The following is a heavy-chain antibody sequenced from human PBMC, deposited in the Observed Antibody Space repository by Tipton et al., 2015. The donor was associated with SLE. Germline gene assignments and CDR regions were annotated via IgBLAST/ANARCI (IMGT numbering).Heavy chain of an antibody. Sequence: GSLRLSCAASGFTVSSNYMSWVRQAPGKGLEWVSVIYSGGSTYYADSVKGRFTISRDNSKNQFSLKLSSVTAADTAVYYCARGGEAVAGTSYFQHWGQGTLVTVSS. J-gene: IGHJ1*01. CDR2: IYSGGST. V-gene: IGHV3-66*01. CDR1: GFTVSSNY. D-gene: IGHD6-19*01. CDR3: ARGGEAVAGTSYFQH.